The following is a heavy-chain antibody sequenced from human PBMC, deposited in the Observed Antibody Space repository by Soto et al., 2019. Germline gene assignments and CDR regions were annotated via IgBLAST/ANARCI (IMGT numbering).Heavy chain of an antibody. CDR2: INHSGST. D-gene: IGHD2-2*01. CDR3: ARERVVAAAAGVDY. J-gene: IGHJ4*02. Sequence: QVQLQQWGAGLLKPSETLSLTCAVYGGSFSGYYWSWIRQPTWKGLEWIGEINHSGSTNYNPSLKSRVTISVDTSKNQYSLKLSSVTAADTAVYYCARERVVAAAAGVDYWGQGTLVTVSS. V-gene: IGHV4-34*01. CDR1: GGSFSGYY.